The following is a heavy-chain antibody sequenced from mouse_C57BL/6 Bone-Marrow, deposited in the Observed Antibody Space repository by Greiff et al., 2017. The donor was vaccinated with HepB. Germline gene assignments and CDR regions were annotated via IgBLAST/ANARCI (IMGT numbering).Heavy chain of an antibody. J-gene: IGHJ2*01. V-gene: IGHV5-16*01. CDR1: GFTFSDYY. CDR3: AWAIPYYYGSSSYYFDY. Sequence: EVKLVESEGGLVQPGSSMKLSCTASGFTFSDYYMAWVRQVPEKGLEWVANINYDGSSTYYLDSLKSRFIISRDNAKNILYLQMSSLKSEDTATYYCAWAIPYYYGSSSYYFDYWGQGTTLTVSS. CDR2: INYDGSST. D-gene: IGHD1-1*01.